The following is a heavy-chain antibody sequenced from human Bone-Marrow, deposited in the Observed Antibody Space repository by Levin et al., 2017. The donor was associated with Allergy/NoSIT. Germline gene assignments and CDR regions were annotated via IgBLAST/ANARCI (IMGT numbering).Heavy chain of an antibody. J-gene: IGHJ3*02. CDR1: GYTFTDHY. D-gene: IGHD2-15*01. CDR3: ARAWGDCSGGSCYSDDAFDI. CDR2: INPNSGGT. Sequence: ASVKVSCKASGYTFTDHYIHWVRQAPGQGLEWMGRINPNSGGTSNAQKFQGRVTVTRDTSINTAYMELNRLRSDDTAVYYCARAWGDCSGGSCYSDDAFDIWGQGTMVTVS. V-gene: IGHV1-2*06.